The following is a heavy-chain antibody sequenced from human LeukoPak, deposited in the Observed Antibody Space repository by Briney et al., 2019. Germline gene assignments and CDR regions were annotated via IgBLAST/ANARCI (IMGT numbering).Heavy chain of an antibody. Sequence: SETLSLTCTVSGGSISSSSYYWGWIRQPLGKGLEWIGYIYYSGSTNYNPSLKSRVTISVDTSKNQFSLKLSSETAADTAVYYCARLGYSSSFWGQGTLVTVSS. CDR2: IYYSGST. CDR3: ARLGYSSSF. V-gene: IGHV4-61*05. CDR1: GGSISSSSYY. D-gene: IGHD6-6*01. J-gene: IGHJ4*02.